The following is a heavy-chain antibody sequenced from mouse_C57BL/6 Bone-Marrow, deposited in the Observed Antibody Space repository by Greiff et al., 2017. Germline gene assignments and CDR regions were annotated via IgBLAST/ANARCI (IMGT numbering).Heavy chain of an antibody. CDR1: GYTFTSYW. D-gene: IGHD2-4*01. CDR2: IHPNSGST. J-gene: IGHJ2*01. Sequence: QVQLQQSGAELVKPGASVKLSCKASGYTFTSYWMHWVKQRPGQGLEWIGMIHPNSGSTNYNEKFKSKPTLTVDKSSSTAYMQLSSLTSEDSAVYYCARGDFYNDYDDLDYWGQGTTLTVSS. V-gene: IGHV1-64*01. CDR3: ARGDFYNDYDDLDY.